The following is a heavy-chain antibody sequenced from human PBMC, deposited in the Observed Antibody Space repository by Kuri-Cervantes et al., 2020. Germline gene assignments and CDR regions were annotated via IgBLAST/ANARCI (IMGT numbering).Heavy chain of an antibody. CDR2: VYSSGSP. CDR3: ARGLTCTRPGCSRYYYHMDV. Sequence: ESLKISCAASGFTFRDYYMSWIRQAPGKGLEWIGYVYSSGSPYYNPSLKSRVTISGDASRNQLSLKVTSMTAADTAIYYCARGLTCTRPGCSRYYYHMDVWGKGTTVTVSS. D-gene: IGHD2-2*01. J-gene: IGHJ6*03. V-gene: IGHV4-34*01. CDR1: GFTFRDYY.